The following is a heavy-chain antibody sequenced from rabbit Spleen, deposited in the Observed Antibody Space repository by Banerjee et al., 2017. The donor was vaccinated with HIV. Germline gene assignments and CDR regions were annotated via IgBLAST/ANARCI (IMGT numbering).Heavy chain of an antibody. V-gene: IGHV1S45*01. CDR1: GLDFSSRYW. Sequence: QEQLVESGGGLVQPEGSLTLTCKASGLDFSSRYWICWVRQAPGKGLEWIGCIVTGSANTYYASWAKGRFTISKTSSTTVTLQMTSLTAADTATYFCARQSDLWGQGTLVTVS. D-gene: IGHD2-1*01. CDR3: ARQSDL. CDR2: IVTGSANT. J-gene: IGHJ3*01.